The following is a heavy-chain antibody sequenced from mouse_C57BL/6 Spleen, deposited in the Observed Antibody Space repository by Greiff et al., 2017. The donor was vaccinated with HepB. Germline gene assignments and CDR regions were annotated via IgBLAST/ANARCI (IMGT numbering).Heavy chain of an antibody. J-gene: IGHJ2*01. V-gene: IGHV1-80*01. CDR3: ARRDGGHFDY. D-gene: IGHD2-3*01. CDR1: GYAFSSYW. CDR2: IYPGDGDT. Sequence: VQLQQSGAELVKPGASVKISCKASGYAFSSYWVNWVKQRPGKGLEWIGQIYPGDGDTNYNGKFKGKATLTADKSSSTAYMQLSSLTSEDSAVYFCARRDGGHFDYWGQGTTLTVSS.